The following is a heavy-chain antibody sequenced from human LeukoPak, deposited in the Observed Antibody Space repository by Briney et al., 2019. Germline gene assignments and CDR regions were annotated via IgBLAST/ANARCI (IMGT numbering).Heavy chain of an antibody. D-gene: IGHD3-22*01. V-gene: IGHV4-30-2*05. Sequence: SETLSLTCTVSGGSISSGGYYWSWIRQPPGKGLEWIGYIYRSGSTYYNPSLKSRVTISVDTSKNQFSLKLSSVTAADTAVYHCAGELTITTSNSFDIWGQGTMVTVSS. CDR2: IYRSGST. CDR1: GGSISSGGYY. CDR3: AGELTITTSNSFDI. J-gene: IGHJ3*02.